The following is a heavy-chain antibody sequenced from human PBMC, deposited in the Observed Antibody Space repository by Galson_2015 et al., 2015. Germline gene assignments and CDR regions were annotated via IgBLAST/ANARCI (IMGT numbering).Heavy chain of an antibody. J-gene: IGHJ4*02. D-gene: IGHD3-22*01. V-gene: IGHV3-33*01. CDR3: ARDRRDYYDSSGYGY. Sequence: SLRLSCAASGFTFSSYGMHWVRQAPGKGLGWVAVIWYDGSNKYYADSVKGRFTISRDNSKNTLYLQMNSLRAEDTAVYYCARDRRDYYDSSGYGYWGQGTLVTVSS. CDR1: GFTFSSYG. CDR2: IWYDGSNK.